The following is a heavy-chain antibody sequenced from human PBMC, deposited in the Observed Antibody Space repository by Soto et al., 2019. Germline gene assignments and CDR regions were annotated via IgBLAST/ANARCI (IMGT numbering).Heavy chain of an antibody. V-gene: IGHV4-59*01. Sequence: QVQLQESGPGLVKPSETLSLTCSVSGGSISDYQWNWIRQPPGKGLEWIGYIYYSGRTNYNPTLKSRLTISLDTSTQQFSLRLRSVTAADTAVYYCARMRGLGEISPYFAYWGQGTLVTVSS. CDR1: GGSISDYQ. CDR2: IYYSGRT. CDR3: ARMRGLGEISPYFAY. J-gene: IGHJ4*02. D-gene: IGHD3-16*02.